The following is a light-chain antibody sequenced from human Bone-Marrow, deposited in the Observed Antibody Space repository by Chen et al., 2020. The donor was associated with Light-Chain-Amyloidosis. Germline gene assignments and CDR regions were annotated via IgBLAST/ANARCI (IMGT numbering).Light chain of an antibody. Sequence: EIVLTQSPGTLSLSPGESATLSCRASQSVSSSSLAWYQQKPGQAPRLLVHGASSRATGVPDRFSGSGSGTDFTLTMSRLEPEDFAMYYCQQYGSSPFTFGPGTKVDIK. J-gene: IGKJ3*01. CDR1: QSVSSSS. V-gene: IGKV3-20*01. CDR2: GAS. CDR3: QQYGSSPFT.